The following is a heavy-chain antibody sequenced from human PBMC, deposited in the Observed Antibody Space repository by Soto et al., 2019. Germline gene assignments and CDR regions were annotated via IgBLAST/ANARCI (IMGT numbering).Heavy chain of an antibody. Sequence: PAQTLSLTCAISGDSVSTTTTSWNWIRQSPSRGLEWLGRTFYRSKWYHDYVLSVKSRITINADTSKNQFSLQLNSVTPDDKAVYYCARAGVTVFGLVTHFDYWGQGSQVTVSS. CDR3: ARAGVTVFGLVTHFDY. V-gene: IGHV6-1*01. D-gene: IGHD3-3*01. J-gene: IGHJ4*02. CDR1: GDSVSTTTTS. CDR2: TFYRSKWYH.